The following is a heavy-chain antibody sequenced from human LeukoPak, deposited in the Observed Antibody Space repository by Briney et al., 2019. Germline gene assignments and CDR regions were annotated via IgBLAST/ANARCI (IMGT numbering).Heavy chain of an antibody. V-gene: IGHV4-34*01. Sequence: EASETLSLTCAVYGGSFSGYYWSWIRQPPGKGLEWIGEINHSGSTNYNPSLKSRVTISVDTSKNQFSLKLSSVTAADTAVYYCARDQVAVAGTEEYGMDVWGQGTTVTVSS. J-gene: IGHJ6*02. CDR1: GGSFSGYY. D-gene: IGHD6-19*01. CDR2: INHSGST. CDR3: ARDQVAVAGTEEYGMDV.